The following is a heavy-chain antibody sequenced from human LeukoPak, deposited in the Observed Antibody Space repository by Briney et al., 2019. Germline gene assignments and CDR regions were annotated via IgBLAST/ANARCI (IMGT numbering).Heavy chain of an antibody. V-gene: IGHV1-18*01. D-gene: IGHD1-26*01. CDR3: ARGVVGATRGAKFDY. Sequence: ASVKVSCKASGYTFTSYGISWVRQAPGQGLEWMGWISAYNGNTNYAQKLQGRVTMTTDTSTSTAYMGLRSLRSDDTAVYYCARGVVGATRGAKFDYWGQGTLVTVSS. J-gene: IGHJ4*02. CDR2: ISAYNGNT. CDR1: GYTFTSYG.